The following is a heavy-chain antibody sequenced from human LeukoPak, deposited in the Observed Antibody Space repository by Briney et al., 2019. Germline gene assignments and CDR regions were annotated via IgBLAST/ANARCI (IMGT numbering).Heavy chain of an antibody. CDR3: ARDRDYAFDY. J-gene: IGHJ4*02. D-gene: IGHD4-17*01. V-gene: IGHV3-20*04. Sequence: GGSLRLSCAASGFTFDDYGMSWVRQAPGKGLEWVSGINWNGGSTGYADSVKGRFTISRDNAKNSLYLQMDSLRDEDTAVYYCARDRDYAFDYWGQGTLVTVSS. CDR2: INWNGGST. CDR1: GFTFDDYG.